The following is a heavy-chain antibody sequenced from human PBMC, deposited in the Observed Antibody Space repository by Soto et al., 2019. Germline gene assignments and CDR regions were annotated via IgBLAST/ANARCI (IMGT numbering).Heavy chain of an antibody. D-gene: IGHD3-16*01. CDR1: GFTFSSYW. CDR2: IKQDGSEK. J-gene: IGHJ4*02. CDR3: ASQLITFGGVLPN. Sequence: TGGSLRLSCAASGFTFSSYWMSWVRQAPGKGLEWVANIKQDGSEKYYVDSVKGRFTISRDNAKNSLYLQMNSLRAEDTAVYYCASQLITFGGVLPNWGQGTLVTVSS. V-gene: IGHV3-7*01.